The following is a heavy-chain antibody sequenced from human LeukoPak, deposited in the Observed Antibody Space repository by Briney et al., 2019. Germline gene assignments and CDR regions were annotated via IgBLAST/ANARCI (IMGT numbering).Heavy chain of an antibody. D-gene: IGHD1/OR15-1a*01. Sequence: GESLKISCKGSGYSFTSYWIGWVRQMPGKGLEWMGIIFPGDSDTIYSPSFQGQVTISADKSINTAYLQWSSLKASDTAMYFCATSESQTKFDYWGQGTQVIVSS. V-gene: IGHV5-51*01. CDR1: GYSFTSYW. J-gene: IGHJ4*02. CDR3: ATSESQTKFDY. CDR2: IFPGDSDT.